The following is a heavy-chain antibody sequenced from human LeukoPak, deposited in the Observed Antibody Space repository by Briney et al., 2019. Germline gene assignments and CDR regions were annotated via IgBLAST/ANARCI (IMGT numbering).Heavy chain of an antibody. J-gene: IGHJ4*02. CDR2: IGLDGAQK. V-gene: IGHV3-7*01. CDR1: GFTFSSHS. CDR3: ARWRGLQSEFDC. D-gene: IGHD5-24*01. Sequence: GGSLRLSCAASGFTFSSHSMGWVRQAPGKGLECVATIGLDGAQKDFVDSVKGRSTLSRDNAKNSLLLEMNRLRVEDTAVYYCARWRGLQSEFDCWGQGTLVTVSS.